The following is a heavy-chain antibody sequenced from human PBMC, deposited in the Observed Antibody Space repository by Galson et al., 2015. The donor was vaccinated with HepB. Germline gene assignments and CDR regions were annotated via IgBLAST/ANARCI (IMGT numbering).Heavy chain of an antibody. Sequence: ETLSLPCTVSGVSTSSSSYYWSWLRQPPGRGLEWIGSIYYTATTYYDPSLKSRVTISLDTSKNQFSLRLNSVTAADTAVYYCARHVGESGSYGMDVWGQGTTVTVSS. CDR3: ARHVGESGSYGMDV. J-gene: IGHJ6*02. V-gene: IGHV4-39*01. D-gene: IGHD3-10*01. CDR2: IYYTATT. CDR1: GVSTSSSSYY.